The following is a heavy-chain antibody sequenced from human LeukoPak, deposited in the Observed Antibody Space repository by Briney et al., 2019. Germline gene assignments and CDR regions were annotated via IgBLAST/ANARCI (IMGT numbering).Heavy chain of an antibody. Sequence: GGSLRLSCAASGFTFSSYAMSWVRQAPGKGLEWVAGISGSGSSKYYADSVKGRFTISRDNSKNTLYLQMNSLRAEDTAIYYCVKDRMVVVRAASDAFGIWGQGTMAIVSA. CDR1: GFTFSSYA. D-gene: IGHD2-15*01. CDR2: ISGSGSSK. V-gene: IGHV3-23*01. CDR3: VKDRMVVVRAASDAFGI. J-gene: IGHJ3*02.